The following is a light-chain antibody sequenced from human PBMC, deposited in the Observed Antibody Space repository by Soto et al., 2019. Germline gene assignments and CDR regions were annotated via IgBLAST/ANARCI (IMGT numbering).Light chain of an antibody. CDR2: GAS. V-gene: IGKV3-20*01. CDR3: QQYGSSPWT. CDR1: ESVSRNY. J-gene: IGKJ1*01. Sequence: DIVLTQSPGSLSLSPGERTTLSCRASESVSRNYLAWYQQKPGQAPRLLIYGASSRDTGIPDRFSGSGSGTDFTLTISGLEPEDFALYYCQQYGSSPWTFGQGTKVEVK.